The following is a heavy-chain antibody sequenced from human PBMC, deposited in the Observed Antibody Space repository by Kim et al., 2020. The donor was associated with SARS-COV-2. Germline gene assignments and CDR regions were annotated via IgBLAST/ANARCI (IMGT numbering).Heavy chain of an antibody. J-gene: IGHJ6*02. CDR3: TRVGRGVYGMDV. CDR1: GFTFNIYS. D-gene: IGHD5-12*01. Sequence: GGSLRLSCAASGFTFNIYSINWVRQAPGKGLERISYITGNSNTIYYADSVRGQFTISRDNAKNSLCLQMNSLRDEDTAVYYCTRVGRGVYGMDVWGQGTTVTVSS. CDR2: ITGNSNTI. V-gene: IGHV3-48*02.